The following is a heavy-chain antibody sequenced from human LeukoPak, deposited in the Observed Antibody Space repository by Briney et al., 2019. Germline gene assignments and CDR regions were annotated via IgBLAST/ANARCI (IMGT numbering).Heavy chain of an antibody. D-gene: IGHD4-11*01. V-gene: IGHV3-21*04. Sequence: GGSLRLSCAASGFTFSSYNMNWVRQAPGKGLEWVSSVTTSSSYIYYADSVKGRFTISRDNSTNSLYLQMNSLSTEDTALYYCAKDMGVTTITGGFDFWGQGSLVTVPS. J-gene: IGHJ4*02. CDR2: VTTSSSYI. CDR3: AKDMGVTTITGGFDF. CDR1: GFTFSSYN.